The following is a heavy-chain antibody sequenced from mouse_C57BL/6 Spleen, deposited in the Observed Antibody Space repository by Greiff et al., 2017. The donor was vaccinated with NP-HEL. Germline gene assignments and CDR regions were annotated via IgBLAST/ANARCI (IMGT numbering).Heavy chain of an antibody. CDR1: GYSITSGYD. CDR2: ISYSGST. CDR3: ARGPDYYGSSYWYFDV. D-gene: IGHD1-1*01. J-gene: IGHJ1*03. Sequence: DVQLQESGPGMVKPSQSLSLTCTVTGYSITSGYDWHWIRHFPGNKLEWMGYISYSGSTNYNPSLKSRISITHDTSKNHFFLKLNSVTTEDTATYYCARGPDYYGSSYWYFDVWGTGTTVTVSS. V-gene: IGHV3-1*01.